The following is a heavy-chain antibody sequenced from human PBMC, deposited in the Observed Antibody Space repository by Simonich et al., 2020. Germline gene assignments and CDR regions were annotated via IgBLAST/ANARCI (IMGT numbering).Heavy chain of an antibody. D-gene: IGHD2-2*01. CDR1: GYTFTGYY. Sequence: QVQLVQSGAEVKTPGASVKVSCKASGYTFTGYYMHWVRPAPGQGVKWMGGINPNSGVTNYAQKVQGRVAMTRDTSISTAYMELTRLRSDDTAVYYCARDPVVPAAIRNAFDIWGQGTMVTVSS. J-gene: IGHJ3*02. V-gene: IGHV1-2*02. CDR2: INPNSGVT. CDR3: ARDPVVPAAIRNAFDI.